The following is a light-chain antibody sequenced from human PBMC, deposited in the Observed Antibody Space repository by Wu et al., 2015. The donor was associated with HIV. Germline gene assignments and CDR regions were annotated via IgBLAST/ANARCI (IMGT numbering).Light chain of an antibody. CDR1: QSVNSNY. J-gene: IGKJ2*01. V-gene: IGKV3-20*01. CDR3: QHYDSSPPYA. CDR2: GAS. Sequence: IVLTQSPATLSVSPGERATLSCRASQSVNSNYLAWYQQKPGQAPRLLIYGASSRATGIPDRFSGSGSGTDFTLTISRLEPEDFAVYYCQHYDSSPPYAFGQGTKLEIK.